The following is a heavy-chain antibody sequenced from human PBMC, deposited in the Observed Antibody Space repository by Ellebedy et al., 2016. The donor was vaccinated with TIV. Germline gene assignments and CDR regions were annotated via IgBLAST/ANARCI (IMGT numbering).Heavy chain of an antibody. CDR2: IYTGDST. J-gene: IGHJ4*02. CDR1: GFSVSSNY. CDR3: ARRGLAAGGTLLYY. Sequence: GESLKISCAASGFSVSSNYVSWVRQAPGKGLEWVSYIYTGDSTYHADSVTGRFTISRDNAENSLYRQMNSLRAEDTAVYYCARRGLAAGGTLLYYWGQGTLVTVSS. D-gene: IGHD6-13*01. V-gene: IGHV3-53*01.